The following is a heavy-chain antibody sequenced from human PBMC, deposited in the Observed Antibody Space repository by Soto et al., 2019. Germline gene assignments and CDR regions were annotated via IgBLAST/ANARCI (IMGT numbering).Heavy chain of an antibody. CDR1: GFSLTTTGMG. V-gene: IGHV2-5*02. Sequence: QITLKESGPPLVSPSQTLTLTCAFSGFSLTTTGMGVAWFRQPPGKALEWLAFIYWDDDKRYNPSLKNRLTVSKDTHTNQVVLTITNMITEDTGTYFCAHAGDYDMLSFDRWGPGTLVTVSS. CDR2: IYWDDDK. J-gene: IGHJ4*02. D-gene: IGHD4-17*01. CDR3: AHAGDYDMLSFDR.